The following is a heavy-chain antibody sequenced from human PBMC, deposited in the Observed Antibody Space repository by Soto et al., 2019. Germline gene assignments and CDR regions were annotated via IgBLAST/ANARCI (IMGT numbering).Heavy chain of an antibody. CDR2: IIPIFGTA. CDR3: ARDEPRITMVRGVIIKTGAGFDYYSGMDV. V-gene: IGHV1-69*06. D-gene: IGHD3-10*01. CDR1: GGTFSSDA. Sequence: GASVKVSCKAAGGTFSSDAISWGRQAPGQGLEWMGGIIPIFGTANYAQKFQGRVTITADKSTSTAYMELSSLRSEDTAVYYCARDEPRITMVRGVIIKTGAGFDYYSGMDVWGQGTTVTVSS. J-gene: IGHJ6*02.